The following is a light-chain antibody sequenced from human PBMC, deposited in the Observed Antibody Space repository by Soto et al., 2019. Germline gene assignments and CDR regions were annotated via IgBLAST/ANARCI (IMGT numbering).Light chain of an antibody. CDR3: SSYTSSDTYV. Sequence: VLTPPASVSGSPGQSITISCPGTSSDVGNYNYVSWHQHHPGKAPKLMINDVSNRPSGVSSRFSGSKSGNTASLTISGLQAEDEADYYCSSYTSSDTYVFGTGTKVTVL. CDR2: DVS. V-gene: IGLV2-14*03. J-gene: IGLJ1*01. CDR1: SSDVGNYNY.